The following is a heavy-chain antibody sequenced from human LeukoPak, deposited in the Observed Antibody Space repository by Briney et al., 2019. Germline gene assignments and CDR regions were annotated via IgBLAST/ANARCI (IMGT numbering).Heavy chain of an antibody. CDR1: AFIFSSYG. V-gene: IGHV3-30*02. D-gene: IGHD6-19*01. J-gene: IGHJ4*02. Sequence: GGSLRLSCAASAFIFSSYGMHWVRQAPGKGLEWVAFIRFDGSDEYYADSMKGRFTISRDNSKNTLYLQMNSLRTEDTAVYYCARDLTVADDYWGQGTLVTVSS. CDR3: ARDLTVADDY. CDR2: IRFDGSDE.